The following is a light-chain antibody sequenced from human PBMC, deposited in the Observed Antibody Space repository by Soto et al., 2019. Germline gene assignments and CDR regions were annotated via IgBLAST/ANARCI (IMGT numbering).Light chain of an antibody. CDR2: DVS. J-gene: IGLJ2*01. CDR3: CSNSGSYEV. Sequence: QSVLTQPRSVSGSPGQSVTISCTGTSSDVGGYNYVSWYQQHPRKAPKGMIYDVSERPSGVPDRFSGSKSGNTASLTISGLQAEDEADYYCCSNSGSYEVFGGGTKLTVL. CDR1: SSDVGGYNY. V-gene: IGLV2-11*01.